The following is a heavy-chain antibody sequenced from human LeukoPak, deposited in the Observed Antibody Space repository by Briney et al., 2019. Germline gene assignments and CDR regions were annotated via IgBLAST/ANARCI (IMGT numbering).Heavy chain of an antibody. Sequence: GGSLRLSCAASGFTFSSYAMSWVRQAPGKGLEWVSAISGSGGSTYYADSVKGRFTISRDNSKNTLYLQINSLRAEDTAVYYCAKAYGDYGRSVAPIVRLYGMDVWGQGTTVTVSS. CDR3: AKAYGDYGRSVAPIVRLYGMDV. J-gene: IGHJ6*02. D-gene: IGHD4-17*01. CDR2: ISGSGGST. CDR1: GFTFSSYA. V-gene: IGHV3-23*01.